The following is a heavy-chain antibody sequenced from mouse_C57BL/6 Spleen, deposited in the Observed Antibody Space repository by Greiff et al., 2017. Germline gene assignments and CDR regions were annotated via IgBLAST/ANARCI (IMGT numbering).Heavy chain of an antibody. V-gene: IGHV3-8*01. CDR2: ISYSGST. J-gene: IGHJ2*01. D-gene: IGHD6-1*01. CDR3: ARYGVQPFDY. Sequence: EVKLMESGPGLAKPSQTLSLTCSVTGYSITSGYWNWIRKFPGHKLEYMGYISYSGSTYYTPSLKSQISITRDTSKNQYYLQLNSVTTEDTATYYCARYGVQPFDYWGQGTTLTVSS. CDR1: GYSITSGY.